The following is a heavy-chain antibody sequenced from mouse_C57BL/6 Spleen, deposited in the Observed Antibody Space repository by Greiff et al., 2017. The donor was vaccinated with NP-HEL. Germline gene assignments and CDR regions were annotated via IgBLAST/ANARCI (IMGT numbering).Heavy chain of an antibody. CDR1: GFTFSDYY. D-gene: IGHD2-3*01. CDR2: ISNGGGST. CDR3: ARLGDGYYRYFDV. J-gene: IGHJ1*03. Sequence: EVKLMESGGGLVQPGGSLKLSCAASGFTFSDYYMYWVRQTPEKRLEWVAYISNGGGSTYYPDTVKGRFTISRDNAKNTLYLQMSRLKSEDTAMYYCARLGDGYYRYFDVWGTGTTVTVSS. V-gene: IGHV5-12*01.